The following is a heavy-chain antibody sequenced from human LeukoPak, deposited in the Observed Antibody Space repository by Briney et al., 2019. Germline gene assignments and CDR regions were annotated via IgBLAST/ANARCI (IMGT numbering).Heavy chain of an antibody. Sequence: GRSLKLSCAASGFTFSSCHIHWVRQAPGKGLEWVALVWHDGSKTYYADSMKGRFTVSRDNSKNTLYLQMNSLRAEDTAVYYCAKDSNDYGDYNYFDFWGQGTLVTVSS. CDR1: GFTFSSCH. D-gene: IGHD4-17*01. CDR3: AKDSNDYGDYNYFDF. CDR2: VWHDGSKT. J-gene: IGHJ4*02. V-gene: IGHV3-33*06.